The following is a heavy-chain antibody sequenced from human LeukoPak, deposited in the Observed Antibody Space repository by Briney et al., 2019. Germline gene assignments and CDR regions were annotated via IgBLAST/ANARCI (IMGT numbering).Heavy chain of an antibody. CDR3: TRDRHGMAV. CDR1: GFTLSDYD. CDR2: IGAAGDT. J-gene: IGHJ6*02. V-gene: IGHV3-13*01. Sequence: GGSLRLSCAASGFTLSDYDMHWVRRGTGKGLEWVSAIGAAGDTYYQGSVKGRFTIPRDEAKNFLYLQMNSLRVEDTAVYYCTRDRHGMAVWGQGTTVTASS.